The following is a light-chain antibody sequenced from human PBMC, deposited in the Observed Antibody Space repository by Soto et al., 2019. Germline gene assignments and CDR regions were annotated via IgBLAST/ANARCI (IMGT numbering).Light chain of an antibody. V-gene: IGLV1-44*01. CDR2: SSD. J-gene: IGLJ3*02. Sequence: QSVLTQPPSASATPGQRVTISCSGSSSNIARRSVYWYQQLPGTAPKLLMYSSDLRPSGVPDRFSGSKSGTTASLAISGVQSEDEADYYCSTWDASLNGWVFGGGTKLTVL. CDR3: STWDASLNGWV. CDR1: SSNIARRS.